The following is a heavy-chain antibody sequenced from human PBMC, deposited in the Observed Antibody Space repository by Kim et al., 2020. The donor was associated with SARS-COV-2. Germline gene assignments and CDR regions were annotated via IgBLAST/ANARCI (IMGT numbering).Heavy chain of an antibody. V-gene: IGHV1-24*01. CDR3: ATAITIFGTAFDI. CDR1: GHRLADLA. CDR2: FYPADGEP. J-gene: IGHJ4*03. D-gene: IGHD3-3*01. Sequence: ASVKVSCKVVGHRLADLAIHWVRQPHRIGFEWLATFYPADGEPIYARKFQGRITLTEDTSTNTAYMELSGLRSKDTATYFCATAITIFGTAFDIWGQGTLASVSS.